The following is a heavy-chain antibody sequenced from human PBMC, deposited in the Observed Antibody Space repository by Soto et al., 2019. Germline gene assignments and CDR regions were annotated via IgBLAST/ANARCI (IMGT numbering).Heavy chain of an antibody. J-gene: IGHJ6*02. Sequence: EVQLVESGGGLVQPGGSLRLSCAASGFTFSSYSMTWVRQAPGKGLEWVSYISSSSSTIYYADSVKGRFTISRDNAKNSLYLQMNSLRDEDTAVYYCARDSRSRDGYSWQSYGMNVWGQGTTVTVSS. V-gene: IGHV3-48*02. CDR2: ISSSSSTI. CDR3: ARDSRSRDGYSWQSYGMNV. D-gene: IGHD5-18*01. CDR1: GFTFSSYS.